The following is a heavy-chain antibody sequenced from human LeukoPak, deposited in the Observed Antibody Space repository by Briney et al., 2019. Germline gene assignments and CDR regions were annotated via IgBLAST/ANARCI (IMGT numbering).Heavy chain of an antibody. Sequence: PGGSLRLSCAASGFTFSTYAMSWVRQAPGKGLEWVSSISGVIVSTYDADSVRGQFTISRDNSKNTLYLQMNSLRAEDTAVYYCAKDVMVRGVGGDYWGQGTLVTVSS. CDR1: GFTFSTYA. J-gene: IGHJ4*02. CDR2: ISGVIVST. D-gene: IGHD3-10*01. V-gene: IGHV3-23*01. CDR3: AKDVMVRGVGGDY.